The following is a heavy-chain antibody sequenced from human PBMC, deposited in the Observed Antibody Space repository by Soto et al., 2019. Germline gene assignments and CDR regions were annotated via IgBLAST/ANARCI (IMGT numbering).Heavy chain of an antibody. CDR1: DDYSCSYK. V-gene: IGHV4-59*08. D-gene: IGHD3-10*01. Sequence: SETLSLTCVVSDDYSCSYKWSWIRQPPGRRLEWIGYIDSNGGTSYNPPLQSRVTISIDTSTKQFSLKLSSVTAADTAVYYCVRQGFGRLHGLVDVWGQGTTVTVSS. J-gene: IGHJ6*02. CDR3: VRQGFGRLHGLVDV. CDR2: IDSNGGT.